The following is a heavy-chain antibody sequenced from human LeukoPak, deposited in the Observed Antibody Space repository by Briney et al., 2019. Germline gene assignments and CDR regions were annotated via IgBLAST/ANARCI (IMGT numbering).Heavy chain of an antibody. CDR3: ARDQGTAADLFDY. Sequence: GRSLRLSCAASGFTFTSYGMHWVRQAPGKGLEWVAVIWYDGSNKFYADSVKGRFTISRDDSKNTVYLQMDSLRAGDTAVYYCARDQGTAADLFDYWGQGTLVTVSS. D-gene: IGHD6-13*01. CDR2: IWYDGSNK. J-gene: IGHJ4*02. CDR1: GFTFTSYG. V-gene: IGHV3-33*01.